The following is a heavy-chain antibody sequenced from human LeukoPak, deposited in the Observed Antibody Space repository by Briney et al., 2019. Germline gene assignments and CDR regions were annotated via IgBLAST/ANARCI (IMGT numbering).Heavy chain of an antibody. CDR1: GFTFSSYG. Sequence: GGSLRLSCAASGFTFSSYGMSWVRQAPGKGLEWVSAISGSGGSTYYADSVKGRFTISRDNSKNTLYLQMNSLRAEDTAVYYCAKEGGDCSGGTCYYYYYMDVWGKGTTVTTSS. CDR2: ISGSGGST. J-gene: IGHJ6*03. CDR3: AKEGGDCSGGTCYYYYYMDV. D-gene: IGHD2-15*01. V-gene: IGHV3-23*01.